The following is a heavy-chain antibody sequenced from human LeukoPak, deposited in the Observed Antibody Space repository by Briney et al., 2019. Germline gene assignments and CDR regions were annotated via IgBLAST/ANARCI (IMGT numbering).Heavy chain of an antibody. CDR3: ARVTRSGFGESNDAFDI. CDR2: IYTSGST. Sequence: PSETLPLTCTVSGGSISSYYWSWIRQPAGKGLEWIGRIYTSGSTNYNPSLKSRVTMSVDTSKNQFSLKLSSVTAADTAVYYCARVTRSGFGESNDAFDIWGQGTMVTVSS. D-gene: IGHD3-10*01. J-gene: IGHJ3*02. CDR1: GGSISSYY. V-gene: IGHV4-4*07.